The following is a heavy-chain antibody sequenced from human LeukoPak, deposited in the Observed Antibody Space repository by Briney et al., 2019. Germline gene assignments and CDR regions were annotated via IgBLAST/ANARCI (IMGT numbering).Heavy chain of an antibody. D-gene: IGHD3-9*01. Sequence: SDTLALTCTVSGGSISSYYWSWIRQPAGKGLEWIGRIYTSGSTNYNPSLKRRVTMSLDTSKNQFSLKLSSVTAAETAVYYCARAERMVLDFFDYWGQGTLVTVSS. CDR1: GGSISSYY. CDR3: ARAERMVLDFFDY. V-gene: IGHV4-4*07. J-gene: IGHJ4*02. CDR2: IYTSGST.